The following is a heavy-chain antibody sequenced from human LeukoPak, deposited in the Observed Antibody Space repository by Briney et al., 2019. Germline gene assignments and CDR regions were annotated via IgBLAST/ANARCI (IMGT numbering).Heavy chain of an antibody. CDR2: INHSGST. CDR1: GGSFSGYY. Sequence: SETLSLTCAVYGGSFSGYYWSWIRQPPGKGLEWIGEINHSGSTNYNPSLKSRVTISVDTSKNQFSLKLSSVTAADTAVYYCARAPPYCSSTSCPLGYYYYMDVWGQGTLVTVSS. V-gene: IGHV4-34*01. CDR3: ARAPPYCSSTSCPLGYYYYMDV. D-gene: IGHD2-2*01. J-gene: IGHJ6*03.